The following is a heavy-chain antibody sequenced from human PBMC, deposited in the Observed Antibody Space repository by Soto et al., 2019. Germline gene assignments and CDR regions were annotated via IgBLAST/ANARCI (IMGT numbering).Heavy chain of an antibody. V-gene: IGHV1-69*12. J-gene: IGHJ6*02. Sequence: QVQLVQSGAEVKKPGSSVKVSCKASGGTLSSYAISGVRQAPGQGLEWMGGIIPIFGTANYAQKFQGRVTITADESTSTAYLALSTLRSEDKAVYYCAKTVAAHYYYGMDVWGQGTTVTVSS. CDR2: IIPIFGTA. D-gene: IGHD2-15*01. CDR1: GGTLSSYA. CDR3: AKTVAAHYYYGMDV.